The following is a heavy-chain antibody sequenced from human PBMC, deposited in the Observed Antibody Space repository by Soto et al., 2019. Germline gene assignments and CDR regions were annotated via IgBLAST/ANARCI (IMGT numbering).Heavy chain of an antibody. Sequence: GWSLRLSSAASGFSVYDYTMLWLRQAPGKGLEWVSLINLDSGTTDYADSVKVRFTISRDNSKNSVYLQFNNLRIEDTALYYCAKDIRPSGWYSLDVWG. J-gene: IGHJ6*02. CDR1: GFSVYDYT. D-gene: IGHD6-19*01. CDR2: INLDSGTT. CDR3: AKDIRPSGWYSLDV. V-gene: IGHV3-43*01.